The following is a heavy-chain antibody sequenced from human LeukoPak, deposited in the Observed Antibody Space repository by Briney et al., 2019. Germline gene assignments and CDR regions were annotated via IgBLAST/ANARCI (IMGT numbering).Heavy chain of an antibody. D-gene: IGHD3-16*01. CDR2: IFPGDSDT. J-gene: IGHJ3*02. Sequence: GESLKISCQGSGYSFTTYWIGWVRQMPGKGLEWMGLIFPGDSDTKYSPSFQGRVTISADKSISTAYLQWSSLKASDTALYYCATYFAGAETFDIWGQGTMVTVSS. V-gene: IGHV5-51*01. CDR1: GYSFTTYW. CDR3: ATYFAGAETFDI.